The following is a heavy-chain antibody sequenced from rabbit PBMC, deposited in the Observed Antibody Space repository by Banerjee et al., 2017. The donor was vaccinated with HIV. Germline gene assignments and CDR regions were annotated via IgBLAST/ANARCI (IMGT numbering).Heavy chain of an antibody. CDR3: ARDLAGVIGWNFNL. CDR1: GFSFSNGYV. Sequence: QEQLEESGGDLVKPEGSLTLTCTASGFSFSNGYVMCWVRQAPGKGLEWIACINTSSGNTVYASWAKGRFSISRSTSLNTVTLQMTSLTAADTASYFCARDLAGVIGWNFNLWGPGTLVTVS. D-gene: IGHD4-1*01. J-gene: IGHJ4*01. CDR2: INTSSGNT. V-gene: IGHV1S45*01.